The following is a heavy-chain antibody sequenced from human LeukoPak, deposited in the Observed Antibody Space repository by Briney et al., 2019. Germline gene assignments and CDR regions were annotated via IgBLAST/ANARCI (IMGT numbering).Heavy chain of an antibody. V-gene: IGHV3-21*01. CDR2: ISSSSSYI. D-gene: IGHD2/OR15-2a*01. Sequence: PGGSLRLSCAASGFTFSSYSMNWVRQAPGKGLEWVSSISSSSSYIYYAVSVKGRFTISRDNAKNSLYLQMNSLRAEDTAVYYCASPYRIPDAFDIWGQGTMVTVSS. CDR1: GFTFSSYS. J-gene: IGHJ3*02. CDR3: ASPYRIPDAFDI.